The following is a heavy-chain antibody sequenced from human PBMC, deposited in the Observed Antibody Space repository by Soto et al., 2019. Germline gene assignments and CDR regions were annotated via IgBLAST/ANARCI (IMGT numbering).Heavy chain of an antibody. Sequence: GGSLRLSCAASGFTFSTSLLAWVRQAPGKGLEWVSTINTAGETFYPESVKGRFIISRGNSRHTLYLQLNTLRAEDTAVYYCAKEGFVVVREGYGMDAWGQGTTVTVSS. CDR1: GFTFSTSL. J-gene: IGHJ6*02. V-gene: IGHV3-23*01. CDR3: AKEGFVVVREGYGMDA. CDR2: INTAGET. D-gene: IGHD3-10*01.